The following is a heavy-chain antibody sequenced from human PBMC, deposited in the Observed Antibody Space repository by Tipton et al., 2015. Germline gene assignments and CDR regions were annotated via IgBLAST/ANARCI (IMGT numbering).Heavy chain of an antibody. Sequence: SLRLSCAASRFTFSTYWMTWVRQAPGKGLEWVATIKPDGTEKYYVDSVRGRFTISRDNAKNSLYLQMNSLSAEDTAVYYCARAVISADSYWGQGTLVTVSS. D-gene: IGHD6-13*01. J-gene: IGHJ4*02. V-gene: IGHV3-7*01. CDR2: IKPDGTEK. CDR1: RFTFSTYW. CDR3: ARAVISADSY.